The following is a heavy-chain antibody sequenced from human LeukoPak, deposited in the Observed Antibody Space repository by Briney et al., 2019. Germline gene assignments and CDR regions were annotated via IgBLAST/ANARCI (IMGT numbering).Heavy chain of an antibody. CDR2: ISAYNGDT. J-gene: IGHJ4*02. D-gene: IGHD3-10*01. CDR3: ARDTALIITPGGPDY. V-gene: IGHV1-18*01. CDR1: GYIFASYG. Sequence: GASVKVSCXASGYIFASYGISWVRQAPGQGLEWMGWISAYNGDTKYAQNLQGRVTLTTDTSTGTAYMELRSLTSDDTALYYCARDTALIITPGGPDYWGRGTLITVSS.